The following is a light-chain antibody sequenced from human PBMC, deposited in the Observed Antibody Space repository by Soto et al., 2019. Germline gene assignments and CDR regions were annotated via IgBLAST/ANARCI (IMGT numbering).Light chain of an antibody. CDR3: QQYNNWPPWT. CDR1: QSVSSN. J-gene: IGKJ1*01. V-gene: IGKV3-15*01. Sequence: EIVLTQSPGTLSLSPGERATLSCRASQSVSSNLAWYQQKPGQAPRLLIYHASARATGIPARFSGSGSGTEFTLTISGLQSEDFAVYYCQQYNNWPPWTFGQGTKVDIK. CDR2: HAS.